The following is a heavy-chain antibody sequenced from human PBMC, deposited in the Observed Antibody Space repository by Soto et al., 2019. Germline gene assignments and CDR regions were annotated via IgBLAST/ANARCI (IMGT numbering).Heavy chain of an antibody. CDR1: GFTFSSYG. V-gene: IGHV3-30*18. CDR3: AKDSILEWSFDY. D-gene: IGHD3-3*01. Sequence: PGGSLRLSCAASGFTFSSYGMHWVRQAPGKGLEWVAVISYDGSNKYYADSVKGRFTISRDNSKNTLYLQMNSLRAEDTAVYYCAKDSILEWSFDYWGQGTLVTVSS. J-gene: IGHJ4*02. CDR2: ISYDGSNK.